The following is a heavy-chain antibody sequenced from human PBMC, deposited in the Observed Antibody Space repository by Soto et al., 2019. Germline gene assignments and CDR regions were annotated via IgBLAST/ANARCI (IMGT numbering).Heavy chain of an antibody. D-gene: IGHD3-10*01. CDR3: ARDQEWGSGTFYRSYYFDY. Sequence: PSETLSLTXTVSGGSISNYYWSWVRQPPGKGLEWIGFIYSSGTTNYNPSLKSRVTISVDTSKNQFSLDLSSVTAADTAVYYCARDQEWGSGTFYRSYYFDYWGQGTLVTVSS. V-gene: IGHV4-59*01. CDR1: GGSISNYY. CDR2: IYSSGTT. J-gene: IGHJ4*02.